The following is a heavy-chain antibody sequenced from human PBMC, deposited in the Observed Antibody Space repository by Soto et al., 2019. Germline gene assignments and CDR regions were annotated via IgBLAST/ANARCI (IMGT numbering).Heavy chain of an antibody. CDR1: GFTFSSYA. V-gene: IGHV3-30-3*01. Sequence: QVQLVESGGGVVQPGRSLRLSCAASGFTFSSYAMHWVRQAPGKGLEWVAVISYDGSNKYYADSVKGRFTISRDNSKNTLYLQMNRLSAEDTAVYYCASIVVVVAALFDYWGQGTLVTVSS. CDR3: ASIVVVVAALFDY. J-gene: IGHJ4*02. D-gene: IGHD2-15*01. CDR2: ISYDGSNK.